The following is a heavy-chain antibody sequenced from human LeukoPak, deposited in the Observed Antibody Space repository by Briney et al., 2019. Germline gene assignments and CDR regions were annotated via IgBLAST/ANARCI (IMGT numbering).Heavy chain of an antibody. D-gene: IGHD3-22*01. Sequence: SETLSLTCTVSGGSISSSSYYWGWIRQPPGKGLEWIGSIYYSGSTYYTPSLKSRVTISVDTSKNQFSLKLSSVTAADTAVYYCARVSSGYYKERNFDYWGQGTLVTVSS. CDR2: IYYSGST. CDR1: GGSISSSSYY. CDR3: ARVSSGYYKERNFDY. V-gene: IGHV4-39*01. J-gene: IGHJ4*02.